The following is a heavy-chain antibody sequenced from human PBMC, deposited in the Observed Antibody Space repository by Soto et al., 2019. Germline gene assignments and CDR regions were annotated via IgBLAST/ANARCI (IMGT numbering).Heavy chain of an antibody. CDR1: GGSVSSGSYY. Sequence: QVQLQESGPGLVKPSETLSLTCTVSGGSVSSGSYYWSWIRQPPGKGLEWIGYIYYSGSTNYNPSLKRRVTPSVDTAKNQFSLKLSSVTAADTAVYYWARGIEGWYQGRYYYGMDVWGQGTTVTVSS. CDR3: ARGIEGWYQGRYYYGMDV. D-gene: IGHD6-19*01. CDR2: IYYSGST. V-gene: IGHV4-61*01. J-gene: IGHJ6*02.